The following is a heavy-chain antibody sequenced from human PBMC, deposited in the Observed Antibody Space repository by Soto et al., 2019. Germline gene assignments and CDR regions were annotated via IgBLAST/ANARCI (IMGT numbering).Heavy chain of an antibody. Sequence: AAVKVSCKASGYTFTGYYMHWVRHAPGQGLEWMGWINPNSGGTNYAQKFQGRVTMTRDTSISTAYMELSRLRSDDTAVYYCARQELRVGYEYFKHWGRGTMVTVYS. D-gene: IGHD1-26*01. CDR1: GYTFTGYY. CDR3: ARQELRVGYEYFKH. V-gene: IGHV1-2*02. CDR2: INPNSGGT. J-gene: IGHJ1*01.